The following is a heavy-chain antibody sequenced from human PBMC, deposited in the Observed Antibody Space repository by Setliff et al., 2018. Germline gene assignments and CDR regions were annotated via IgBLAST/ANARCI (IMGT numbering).Heavy chain of an antibody. Sequence: GASVKVSCKASGYTFINYEINWVRQATGQGLEWMGGMNPNNGNTGYAQKFQGRVTMTTDTSTSTAYMELSSLRSEDTAVYYCARDRAYYDILTGYYTHDAFDIWGQGTMVTVSS. CDR2: MNPNNGNT. CDR3: ARDRAYYDILTGYYTHDAFDI. V-gene: IGHV1-8*02. J-gene: IGHJ3*02. CDR1: GYTFINYE. D-gene: IGHD3-9*01.